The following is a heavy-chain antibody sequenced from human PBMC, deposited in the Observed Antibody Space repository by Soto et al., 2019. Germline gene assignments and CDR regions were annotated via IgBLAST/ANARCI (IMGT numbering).Heavy chain of an antibody. D-gene: IGHD6-13*01. CDR1: GFTFSSYG. Sequence: SLRLSCAASGFTFSSYGMHWVRQAPGKGLEWVAVIWYDGSNKYYADSVKGRFTISRDNSKNTLYLQMNSLRAEDTAVYYCARDSRYSSSWPAGFDYWGQGTLVTVSS. V-gene: IGHV3-33*01. CDR2: IWYDGSNK. CDR3: ARDSRYSSSWPAGFDY. J-gene: IGHJ4*02.